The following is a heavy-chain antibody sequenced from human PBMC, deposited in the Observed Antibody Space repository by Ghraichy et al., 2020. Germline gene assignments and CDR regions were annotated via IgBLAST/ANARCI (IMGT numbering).Heavy chain of an antibody. CDR2: IIPIFGTA. V-gene: IGHV1-69*13. CDR1: GGTFSSYA. J-gene: IGHJ5*02. D-gene: IGHD6-6*01. CDR3: HALWTLSIAGDSQYNWFDP. Sequence: VKVSCKASGGTFSSYAISWVRQAPGQGLEWMGGIIPIFGTANYAQKFQGRVTITADESTSTAYMELSSLRSEDTAVYYCHALWTLSIAGDSQYNWFDPWGQGTLVTVSS.